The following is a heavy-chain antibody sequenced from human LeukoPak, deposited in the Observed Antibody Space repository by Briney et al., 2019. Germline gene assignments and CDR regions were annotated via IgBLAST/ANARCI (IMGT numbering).Heavy chain of an antibody. D-gene: IGHD1-26*01. CDR3: AGGKWELPAPYFDY. CDR1: GFTVSSNY. J-gene: IGHJ4*02. V-gene: IGHV3-53*01. Sequence: PGGSLRLSCAASGFTVSSNYMNWVRQAPGKGLEWVSVIYTGGNTYYADSVKGRFTISRDNSKNTLYLQMNSLRAEDTAVYYCAGGKWELPAPYFDYWGQGTLVTVSS. CDR2: IYTGGNT.